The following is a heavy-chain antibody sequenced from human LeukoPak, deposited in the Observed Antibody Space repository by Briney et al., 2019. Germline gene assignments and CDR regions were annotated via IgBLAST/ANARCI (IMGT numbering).Heavy chain of an antibody. V-gene: IGHV3-21*04. CDR2: ISSSSSYI. Sequence: PGGTLRLSCAASGFTFSSYSMNWVRQAPGKGLEWVSSISSSSSYIYYADSVKGRFTISRDNAKNSLYLQMNTLRAEDTALYYCVSVHYSSSWYSFDYWGQGTLVTVSS. J-gene: IGHJ4*02. CDR1: GFTFSSYS. D-gene: IGHD6-13*01. CDR3: VSVHYSSSWYSFDY.